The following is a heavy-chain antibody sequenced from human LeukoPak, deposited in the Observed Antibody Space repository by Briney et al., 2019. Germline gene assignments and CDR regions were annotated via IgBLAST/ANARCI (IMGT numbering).Heavy chain of an antibody. J-gene: IGHJ6*02. CDR1: GGSISSYY. Sequence: SETLSLTCTVSGGSISSYYWSWIRQPPGKGLEWIGYIYYSGSTNYNPSLKSRVTISVDTSKNQFSLKLSSVTAADTAVYYCAREGLYSSGAWYYGMDVWGQGTTVTVSS. CDR3: AREGLYSSGAWYYGMDV. CDR2: IYYSGST. V-gene: IGHV4-59*01. D-gene: IGHD6-19*01.